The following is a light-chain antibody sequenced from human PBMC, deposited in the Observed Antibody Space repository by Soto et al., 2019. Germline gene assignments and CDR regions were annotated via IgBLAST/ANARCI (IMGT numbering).Light chain of an antibody. Sequence: QSALTQPHSVSGSPGQSVTISCTGTSVGDYNYVSWYQHHPGRAPKLMIYDVSKRPSGVPDRFSGSKSGNTASLTISGLQAEDEADYYCCSYAGTSTGIFGGGSKLTVL. V-gene: IGLV2-11*01. CDR3: CSYAGTSTGI. CDR2: DVS. J-gene: IGLJ2*01. CDR1: SVGDYNY.